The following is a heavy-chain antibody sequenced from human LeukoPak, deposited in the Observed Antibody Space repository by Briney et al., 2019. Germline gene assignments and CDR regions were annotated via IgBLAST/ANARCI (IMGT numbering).Heavy chain of an antibody. CDR3: ARSGGIAAAGSHGAHYYYYGMDV. CDR1: GFTFSSYA. J-gene: IGHJ6*04. Sequence: GGSLRLSCAASGFTFSSYAMHWVRQAPGKGLEWVAVISYDGSNKYYADSVKGRFTISRDNSKSTLYLQMNSLRAEDTAVYYCARSGGIAAAGSHGAHYYYYGMDVWGKGTTVTVSS. V-gene: IGHV3-30*04. D-gene: IGHD6-13*01. CDR2: ISYDGSNK.